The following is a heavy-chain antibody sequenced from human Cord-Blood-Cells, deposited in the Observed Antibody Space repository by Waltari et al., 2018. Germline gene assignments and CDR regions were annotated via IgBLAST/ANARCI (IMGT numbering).Heavy chain of an antibody. J-gene: IGHJ3*02. CDR1: GGTFSSAA. CDR3: AKNVWSGYYDAFDI. CDR2: IIPIFGTA. Sequence: QVQLVQSGAEVKKPGSSVKVPCKASGGTFSSAAISCVRQAPGQGLEWMGGIIPIFGTANYAQKFQGRVTITADESTSTAYMELSCLRSEDTAVYYCAKNVWSGYYDAFDIWGQGTMVTVSS. D-gene: IGHD3-3*01. V-gene: IGHV1-69*01.